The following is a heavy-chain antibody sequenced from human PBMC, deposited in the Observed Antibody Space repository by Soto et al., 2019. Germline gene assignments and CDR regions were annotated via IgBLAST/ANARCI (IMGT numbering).Heavy chain of an antibody. CDR1: GFSLSNARMG. Sequence: QVTLKESGPVLVKPTETLTLTCTVSGFSLSNARMGVSWIRQPPGKALEWLAHIFSNDERYNSTSLNNVLTISQDTSKSQVVLTMPNMYPVDTATYYCARTTPAMYYGMDVWGQWTTVTVSS. V-gene: IGHV2-26*01. J-gene: IGHJ6*02. CDR3: ARTTPAMYYGMDV. CDR2: IFSNDER. D-gene: IGHD2-2*01.